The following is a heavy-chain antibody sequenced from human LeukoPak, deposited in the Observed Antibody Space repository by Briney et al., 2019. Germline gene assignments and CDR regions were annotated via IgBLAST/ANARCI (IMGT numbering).Heavy chain of an antibody. D-gene: IGHD3-10*01. Sequence: GGSLRLSCAASGFTFSSYSMNWLRQAPGKGLEWVSSISSSSSYIYYADSVKGRFTISRDNAKNSLYLQMNSLRAEDTAAYYCAKSYGPGNPLIDYWGQGTLVTVSS. CDR1: GFTFSSYS. CDR3: AKSYGPGNPLIDY. CDR2: ISSSSSYI. J-gene: IGHJ4*02. V-gene: IGHV3-21*01.